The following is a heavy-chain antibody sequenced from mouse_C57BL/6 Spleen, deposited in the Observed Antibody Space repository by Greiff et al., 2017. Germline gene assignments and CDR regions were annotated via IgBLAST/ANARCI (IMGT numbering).Heavy chain of an antibody. J-gene: IGHJ2*01. CDR3: AKSYGNCVYYFDY. D-gene: IGHD2-10*02. CDR1: GYTFTSYW. Sequence: QVQLKQPGTELVKPGASVKLSCKASGYTFTSYWMHWVKQRPGQGLEWIGNINPSNGGTNYNEKFKSKATLTVDKSSNTANMQLSSLTSEDSAVYYCAKSYGNCVYYFDYWGKGTTLTVSS. V-gene: IGHV1-53*01. CDR2: INPSNGGT.